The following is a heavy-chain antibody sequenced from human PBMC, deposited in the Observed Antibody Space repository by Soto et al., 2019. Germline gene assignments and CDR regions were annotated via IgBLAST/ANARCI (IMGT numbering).Heavy chain of an antibody. CDR1: GGSISSSSYY. V-gene: IGHV4-39*07. CDR2: IYYSGST. J-gene: IGHJ4*02. Sequence: SETLSLTCTVSGGSISSSSYYWGWIRQPPGKGLEWIGSIYYSGSTYYNPSLKSRVTISVDTSKNQFSLKLSSVTAADTAMYYCARDRKRYCSSTSCPIFDYWGQGTLVTVSS. CDR3: ARDRKRYCSSTSCPIFDY. D-gene: IGHD2-2*01.